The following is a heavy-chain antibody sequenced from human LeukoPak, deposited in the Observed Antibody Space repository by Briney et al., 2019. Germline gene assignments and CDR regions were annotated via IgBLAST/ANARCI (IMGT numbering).Heavy chain of an antibody. Sequence: GGSLRLSCAASGFTFSSYEMNWVRQAPGKGLEWVSYISSSGSTIYYADSVKGRFTVSRDNSKNTLYVQMKSLRAEDTAVYYCAKDFVVVPGNVNYFDYWGQGTLVTVSS. CDR1: GFTFSSYE. D-gene: IGHD2-21*02. CDR2: ISSSGSTI. CDR3: AKDFVVVPGNVNYFDY. V-gene: IGHV3-48*03. J-gene: IGHJ4*02.